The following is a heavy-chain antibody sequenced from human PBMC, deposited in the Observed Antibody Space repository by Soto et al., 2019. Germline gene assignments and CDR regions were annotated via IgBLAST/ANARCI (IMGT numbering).Heavy chain of an antibody. CDR2: IYYSGST. V-gene: IGHV4-39*01. CDR1: GGAISSNSYY. CDR3: XTXLVYCSGGSCYPGDAFDI. Sequence: PSETLSLTCTVSGGAISSNSYYWGWIRQPPGKVLEWIVSIYYSGSTFYNASLKSRVAVSLDTCNDEFSVMRSSVTSSYTSLYYXXTXLVYCSGGSCYPGDAFDIWGQGTMVTVSS. J-gene: IGHJ3*02. D-gene: IGHD2-15*01.